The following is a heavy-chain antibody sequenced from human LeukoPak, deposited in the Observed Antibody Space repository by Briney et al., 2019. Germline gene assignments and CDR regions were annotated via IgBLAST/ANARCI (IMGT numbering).Heavy chain of an antibody. CDR2: IYTSGST. D-gene: IGHD3-10*01. V-gene: IGHV4-61*02. CDR1: GGSISSGSYY. J-gene: IGHJ4*02. CDR3: ARDIGRFGELFSDY. Sequence: SQTLSLTCTVSGGSISSGSYYWSWIRQPAGKGLEWIGRIYTSGSTNYNPFLKSRVTISVDTSKNQFSLKLSSVTAADTAVYYCARDIGRFGELFSDYWGQGTLVTVSS.